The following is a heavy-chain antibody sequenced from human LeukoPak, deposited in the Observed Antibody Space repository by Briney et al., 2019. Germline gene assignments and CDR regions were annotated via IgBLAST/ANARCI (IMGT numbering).Heavy chain of an antibody. J-gene: IGHJ4*02. V-gene: IGHV3-43*02. Sequence: GGSLRLSCAASGFTFDDYGMSWVHQAPGKGPEWVSYISSSAGTINYADSVKGRFTISRDNSKNSLYLQMNSLRTEDTALYYCAKDIKSGSYFGPFDYWGQGTLVTVSS. CDR2: ISSSAGTI. CDR3: AKDIKSGSYFGPFDY. CDR1: GFTFDDYG. D-gene: IGHD1-26*01.